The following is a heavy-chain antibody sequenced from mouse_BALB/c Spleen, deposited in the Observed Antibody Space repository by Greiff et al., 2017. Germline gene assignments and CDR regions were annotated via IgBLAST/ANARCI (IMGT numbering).Heavy chain of an antibody. J-gene: IGHJ4*01. D-gene: IGHD2-4*01. V-gene: IGHV1S81*02. CDR2: INPSNGGT. CDR3: TRMITTGYAMDY. CDR1: GYTFTSYY. Sequence: VQLQQSGAELVKPGASVKLSCKASGYTFTSYYMNWVKQRPGQGLEWIGEINPSNGGTNFNEKFKSKATLTVDKSSSTAYMQLSSLTSEDSAVYYCTRMITTGYAMDYWGQGTSVTVSS.